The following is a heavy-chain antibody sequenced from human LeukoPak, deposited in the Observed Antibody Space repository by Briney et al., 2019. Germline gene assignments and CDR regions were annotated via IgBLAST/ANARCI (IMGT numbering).Heavy chain of an antibody. J-gene: IGHJ5*02. D-gene: IGHD2-15*01. CDR3: AMGRGGSCYSGLPS. CDR1: GFTVSTNA. V-gene: IGHV3-23*01. CDR2: IWGSGDTT. Sequence: GRSLRLFCAASGFTVSTNAMGWVRLAPGKGLGCVSSIWGSGDTTYYPDSVKCRFTMSVDTSKNTLYLQMDGLRAGDMSTYYCAMGRGGSCYSGLPSWGQGPLVSVPS.